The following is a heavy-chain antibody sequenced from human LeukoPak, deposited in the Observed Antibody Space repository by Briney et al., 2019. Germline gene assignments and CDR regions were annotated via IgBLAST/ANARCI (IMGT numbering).Heavy chain of an antibody. V-gene: IGHV3-66*01. CDR2: MYSGGTT. D-gene: IGHD3-10*01. CDR3: ARLYGSGSFYNTFHYYYMDV. CDR1: GFTVRGNY. Sequence: GGSLRLSCEASGFTVRGNYMTWVRQAPGKGLEWVSVMYSGGTTYYADSVKGRFTISRDISKNTLYLQMNSLRVEDTAVYYCARLYGSGSFYNTFHYYYMDVWGKGTTVIISS. J-gene: IGHJ6*03.